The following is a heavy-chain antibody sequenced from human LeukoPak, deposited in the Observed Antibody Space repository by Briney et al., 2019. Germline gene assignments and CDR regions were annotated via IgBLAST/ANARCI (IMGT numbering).Heavy chain of an antibody. D-gene: IGHD3-10*01. CDR2: ISSSGSYI. J-gene: IGHJ4*02. CDR3: ARWYGALYYFDY. V-gene: IGHV3-21*01. Sequence: GGSLRLSCAASGFTFSTYSMNWVRQAPGKGLEWVSCISSSGSYIYYADSVKGRFTISRDTARSSLYLQMDSLRAEDTAVYYCARWYGALYYFDYWGQGTLVTVSS. CDR1: GFTFSTYS.